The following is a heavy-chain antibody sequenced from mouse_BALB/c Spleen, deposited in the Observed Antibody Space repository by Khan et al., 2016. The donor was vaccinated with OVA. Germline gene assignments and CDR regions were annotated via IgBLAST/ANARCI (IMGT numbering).Heavy chain of an antibody. CDR2: TNPTNGRT. CDR1: GYTFTSYW. CDR3: ARIKKIVATYFDY. D-gene: IGHD1-1*01. Sequence: QVQLQQSGAELVTAGASVKMSCKASGYTFTSYWMHWVQQRLGQGLEWFAETNPTNGRTYYNEKFKSKATLTVDKSSSTAYMLLSGPTFEDSAVYYCARIKKIVATYFDYWGQGTTLTVSS. J-gene: IGHJ2*01. V-gene: IGHV1S81*02.